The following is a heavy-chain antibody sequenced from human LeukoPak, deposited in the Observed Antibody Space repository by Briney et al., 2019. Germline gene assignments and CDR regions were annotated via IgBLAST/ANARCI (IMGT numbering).Heavy chain of an antibody. V-gene: IGHV3-48*04. D-gene: IGHD1-1*01. Sequence: GGSLKLSCAASGFTFSDYSMNWVRQAPGKGLEWISYVGISSGNTKYADSVKGRFTISGDSARNSLYLQMSSLRVEDTAVYYCARDHNYAFDNWGQGTLVTVSS. CDR1: GFTFSDYS. CDR3: ARDHNYAFDN. J-gene: IGHJ4*02. CDR2: VGISSGNT.